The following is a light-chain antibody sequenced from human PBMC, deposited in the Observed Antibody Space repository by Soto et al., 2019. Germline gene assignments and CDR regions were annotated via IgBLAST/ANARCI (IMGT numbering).Light chain of an antibody. V-gene: IGKV3-15*01. CDR2: GAS. Sequence: EIVMTQSPATLSVSPGERATLSCRASQSVSRNLAWYQQKPGQAPRLLIYGASTRATGIPARFSGSGSGTVFTLTISSLQSEDFSVYYCLQYNNWPPFTFGPGTKVDIK. CDR3: LQYNNWPPFT. J-gene: IGKJ3*01. CDR1: QSVSRN.